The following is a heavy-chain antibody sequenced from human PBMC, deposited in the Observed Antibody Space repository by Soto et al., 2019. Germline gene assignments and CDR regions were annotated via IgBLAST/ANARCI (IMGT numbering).Heavy chain of an antibody. V-gene: IGHV3-30*18. J-gene: IGHJ4*02. Sequence: QVQLVESGGGVVQPGKSLRLSCAASGFTFNTYGMQWVRQAPGKGPEWVAVISYDGSDEYYLDSVKGRFTISRDNPKNTVYLQMNSLRVEDTAVYYCAKDLQTRGRGATPQSDYWGQGTLVTVSS. CDR3: AKDLQTRGRGATPQSDY. CDR2: ISYDGSDE. CDR1: GFTFNTYG. D-gene: IGHD1-26*01.